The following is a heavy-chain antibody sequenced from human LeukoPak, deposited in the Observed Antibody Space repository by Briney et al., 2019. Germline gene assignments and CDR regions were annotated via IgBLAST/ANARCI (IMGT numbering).Heavy chain of an antibody. Sequence: PGGSLRLSCAVSGFSVSSFGMSWVRQAPGKGLEWISAISLNGETTWYADSVKGRFVISRDNSKNTLYLQLTSLRAEDTAVYYCAQGFSSGWYPYWGQGSLVSVSS. CDR2: ISLNGETT. CDR3: AQGFSSGWYPY. D-gene: IGHD6-19*01. J-gene: IGHJ4*02. V-gene: IGHV3-23*01. CDR1: GFSVSSFG.